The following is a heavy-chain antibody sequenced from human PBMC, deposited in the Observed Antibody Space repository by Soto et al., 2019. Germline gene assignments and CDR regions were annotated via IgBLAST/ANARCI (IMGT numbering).Heavy chain of an antibody. CDR3: ARWTTVTHFDF. D-gene: IGHD4-17*01. CDR2: IYHSGST. CDR1: CYSISLLGYY. Sequence: LSGTCTVSCYSISLLGYYWSWIRQHPGEGLEWIGFIYHSGSTFYNPSLKSRVTTSLDTSKSQFTLKLNSVTAADTAVYYCARWTTVTHFDFWGHGTLVTVSS. V-gene: IGHV4-31*03. J-gene: IGHJ5*01.